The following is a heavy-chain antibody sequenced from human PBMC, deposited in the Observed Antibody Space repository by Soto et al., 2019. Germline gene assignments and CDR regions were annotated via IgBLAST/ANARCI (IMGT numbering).Heavy chain of an antibody. CDR1: GGSLSSYY. CDR2: ISYSGTT. CDR3: AREGYNFGPFDY. Sequence: SETLSLTCTVSGGSLSSYYWSWIRRPPGMGLEWIASISYSGTTNYNSSLKSRVTISIDTSKNQFSLKFNSVTAADTAVYYCAREGYNFGPFDYRGQEALVTVSS. J-gene: IGHJ4*02. D-gene: IGHD5-18*01. V-gene: IGHV4-59*01.